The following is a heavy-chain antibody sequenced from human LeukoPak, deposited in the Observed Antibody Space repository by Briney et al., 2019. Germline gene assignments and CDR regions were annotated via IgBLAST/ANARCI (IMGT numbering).Heavy chain of an antibody. CDR3: ARNSIQNWFDP. J-gene: IGHJ5*02. CDR1: GGSISSSNYH. CDR2: IYYSGTT. V-gene: IGHV4-39*01. Sequence: SETLSLTCNVSGGSISSSNYHWGWIRQPPGKGLEWIGSIYYSGTTYYNPSLKSRVTISVDTSKNQFSLKLSSVTAADTAVYYCARNSIQNWFDPWGQGTLVTVSS.